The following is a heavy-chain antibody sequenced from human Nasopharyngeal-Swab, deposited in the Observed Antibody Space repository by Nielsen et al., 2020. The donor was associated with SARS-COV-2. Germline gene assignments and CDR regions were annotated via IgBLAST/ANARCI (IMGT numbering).Heavy chain of an antibody. CDR3: ARLTVLLWFGEPTYMDV. CDR1: GGSISSSSYY. CDR2: IYYSGST. V-gene: IGHV4-39*01. D-gene: IGHD3-10*01. J-gene: IGHJ6*03. Sequence: SETLSLTCTVSGGSISSSSYYWGWIRQPPGKGLEWIGSIYYSGSTYYNPSLKSRVTISVDTSKNQFSLKLSSVTAADTAVYYFARLTVLLWFGEPTYMDVWGKGTTVTVSS.